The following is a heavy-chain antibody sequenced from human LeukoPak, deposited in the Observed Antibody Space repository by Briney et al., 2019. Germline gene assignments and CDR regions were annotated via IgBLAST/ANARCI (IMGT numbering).Heavy chain of an antibody. V-gene: IGHV1-69*05. CDR2: IIPIFDSA. J-gene: IGHJ4*02. D-gene: IGHD3-22*01. Sequence: SVKVSCKASGGTFTNYAFNWVRQAPGQGLEWMGRIIPIFDSAHYAQRFQGRITITTDESSTTAYMTLSSLTSDDTAVYYCASQDASVYSESSTSPTYSDWGQGTLVTVSS. CDR3: ASQDASVYSESSTSPTYSD. CDR1: GGTFTNYA.